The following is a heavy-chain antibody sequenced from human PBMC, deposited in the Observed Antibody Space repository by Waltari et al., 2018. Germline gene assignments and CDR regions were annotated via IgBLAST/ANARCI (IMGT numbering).Heavy chain of an antibody. CDR1: SYSITAGSH. CDR2: IQHSGSA. V-gene: IGHV4-38-2*02. J-gene: IGHJ3*02. D-gene: IGHD4-17*01. Sequence: QVQLQASGPGLVKPSETLSLTCIVSSYSITAGSHWGWIRRTPGQGLEWLGSIQHSGSAYYNAPLKSRATMSVDTSKNQFSLGLRSVTAADTALYYCAREVAYGDYLGRFDIWGQGTTVTVSS. CDR3: AREVAYGDYLGRFDI.